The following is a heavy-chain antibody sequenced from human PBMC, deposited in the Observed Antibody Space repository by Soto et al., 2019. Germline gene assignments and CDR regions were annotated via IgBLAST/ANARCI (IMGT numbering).Heavy chain of an antibody. J-gene: IGHJ2*01. CDR1: GGSISSGGYY. D-gene: IGHD2-2*01. CDR3: ARRRGYCSSTSCSYWYFDL. V-gene: IGHV4-31*03. CDR2: IYYSGST. Sequence: QVQLQESGPGLVKPSQTLSLTCTVSGGSISSGGYYWSWIRQHPGKGLEWIGYIYYSGSTYYNPSLKSRVTISVDTSKNQFSLKRSSVTAADTAVYYCARRRGYCSSTSCSYWYFDLWGRGTLVTVSS.